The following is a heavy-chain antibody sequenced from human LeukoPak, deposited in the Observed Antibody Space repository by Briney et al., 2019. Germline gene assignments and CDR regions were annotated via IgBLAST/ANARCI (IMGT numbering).Heavy chain of an antibody. CDR1: GFTFSSYA. CDR2: ISGSGGST. Sequence: GGSLRLSCAASGFTFSSYAMSWVRQAPGKGLEWVSAISGSGGSTYYADSVKGRFTISRDNSKNTLYLQMNSLRAEDTAVYYCAKGGYYDFWSGYYTGIDYWGQGTLVTVSS. J-gene: IGHJ4*02. D-gene: IGHD3-3*01. CDR3: AKGGYYDFWSGYYTGIDY. V-gene: IGHV3-23*01.